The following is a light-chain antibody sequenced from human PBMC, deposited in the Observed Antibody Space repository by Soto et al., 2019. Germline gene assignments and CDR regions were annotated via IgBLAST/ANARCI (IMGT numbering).Light chain of an antibody. CDR2: WAS. CDR1: QSVLYSSNNMNY. V-gene: IGKV4-1*01. J-gene: IGKJ4*01. Sequence: DFVMTQSPDSLAVSLGETATINCKSSQSVLYSSNNMNYLSWYQQTPGQPPRLLIYWASTRKSGVPDRISGSGSGTDFTLTISSLQAEDVAVYYCQQYYSIPLTYGGGTKVEIK. CDR3: QQYYSIPLT.